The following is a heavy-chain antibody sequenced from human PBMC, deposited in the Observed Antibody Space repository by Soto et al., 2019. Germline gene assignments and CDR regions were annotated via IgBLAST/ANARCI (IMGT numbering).Heavy chain of an antibody. CDR1: SGSISSSNW. Sequence: QLQLQESGPGLVKPSGTLSLTCAVSSGSISSSNWWSWVRQPPGKGLEWIGEIYHSGSTNYNPSLKSRVTISADKSKNQFSLKLSDVTAADTAVYYCASRSSPITAFQFQTSWFDPWGQGTLVTV. CDR2: IYHSGST. CDR3: ASRSSPITAFQFQTSWFDP. J-gene: IGHJ5*02. D-gene: IGHD5-12*01. V-gene: IGHV4-4*02.